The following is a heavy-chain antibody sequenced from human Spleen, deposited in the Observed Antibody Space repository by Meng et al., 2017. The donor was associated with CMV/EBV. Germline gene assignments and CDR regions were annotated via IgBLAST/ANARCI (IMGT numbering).Heavy chain of an antibody. D-gene: IGHD6-6*01. CDR2: INHSGST. CDR1: GWSFSGYY. J-gene: IGHJ5*02. V-gene: IGHV4-34*01. CDR3: ARGHGRAARGGNWFDP. Sequence: YGWSFSGYYWSWIRQPPERGLEWIGEINHSGSTNYNPSLKSRVSISVDTSKNQFSLKLSSVTAADTAVYYCARGHGRAARGGNWFDPWGQGTLVTVSS.